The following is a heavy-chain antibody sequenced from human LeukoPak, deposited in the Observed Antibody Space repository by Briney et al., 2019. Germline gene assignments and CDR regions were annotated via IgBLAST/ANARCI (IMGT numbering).Heavy chain of an antibody. CDR2: ISAYNGNT. V-gene: IGHV1-18*01. J-gene: IGHJ5*02. CDR3: ARDLLGGFDP. D-gene: IGHD3-16*01. Sequence: GASVKVSCKAAGYTLTNYAISWVRQAPGQGLEWMGWISAYNGNTNYAQKLQGRVTMTTDTSTSTAYMELRSLRSDDTAVYYCARDLLGGFDPWGQGTLVTVSS. CDR1: GYTLTNYA.